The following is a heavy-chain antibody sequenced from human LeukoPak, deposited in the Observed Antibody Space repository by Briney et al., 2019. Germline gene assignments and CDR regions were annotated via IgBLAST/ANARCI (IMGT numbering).Heavy chain of an antibody. V-gene: IGHV1-8*01. CDR3: ARHSSSWYGGEYYFDY. CDR2: MNPNSGNT. D-gene: IGHD6-13*01. J-gene: IGHJ4*02. Sequence: ASVKVSCKASGYTFTSYDINWVRQATGQGLEWMGWMNPNSGNTGYAQKFQGRVTMTRNTSISTAYMELSSLRSEDTAVYYCARHSSSWYGGEYYFDYWGQGTLVTVSS. CDR1: GYTFTSYD.